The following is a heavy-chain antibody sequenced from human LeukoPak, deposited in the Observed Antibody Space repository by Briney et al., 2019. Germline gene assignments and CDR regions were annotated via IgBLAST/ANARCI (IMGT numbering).Heavy chain of an antibody. J-gene: IGHJ4*02. CDR1: GYTFTGYY. CDR3: ARDYYDSSGFLWY. V-gene: IGHV1-2*06. Sequence: ASVKVSCKASGYTFTGYYMHWVRQAPGQGLEWMGRTNPNSGGTNYAQKFQGRVTMTRDTSISTAYMELSRLRSDDTAVYYCARDYYDSSGFLWYWGQGTLFTVSS. D-gene: IGHD3-22*01. CDR2: TNPNSGGT.